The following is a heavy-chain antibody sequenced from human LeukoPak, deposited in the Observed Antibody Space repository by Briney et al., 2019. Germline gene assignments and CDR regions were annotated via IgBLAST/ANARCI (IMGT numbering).Heavy chain of an antibody. CDR2: IYYSGST. CDR3: ARDLIRFDP. CDR1: GGSISSYY. V-gene: IGHV4-59*01. Sequence: SETLSLTCTVSGGSISSYYWSWIPQPPGNGLEWIGYIYYSGSTNYNPSLKSRVTISVDTSKNQFSLKLGSVTAADTAVYYCARDLIRFDPWGQGTLVTVSS. D-gene: IGHD3-16*01. J-gene: IGHJ5*02.